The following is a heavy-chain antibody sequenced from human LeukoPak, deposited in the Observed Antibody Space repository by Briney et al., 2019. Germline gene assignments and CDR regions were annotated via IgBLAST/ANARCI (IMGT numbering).Heavy chain of an antibody. CDR2: IHHNGTR. V-gene: IGHV4/OR15-8*01. CDR3: ASAPILRGEGGERYRCGLDV. D-gene: IGHD2-2*02. J-gene: IGHJ6*02. Sequence: PSETLSLTCGVSVGSISSGNWWTWVRRSPGKGLEWIGEIHHNGTRNFNPSLKSRVIISLDTFKNHISLILTSVTAADTAVYYCASAPILRGEGGERYRCGLDVWGQGTTVIVSS. CDR1: VGSISSGNW.